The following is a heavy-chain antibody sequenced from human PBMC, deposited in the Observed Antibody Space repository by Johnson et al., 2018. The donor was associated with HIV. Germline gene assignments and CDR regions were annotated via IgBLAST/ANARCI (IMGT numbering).Heavy chain of an antibody. V-gene: IGHV3-30*02. CDR3: GGVGRTGSAFDM. Sequence: VQLVESGGGVVQPGGSLRLSCVASGFTFSSYGMHWVRQAPGTGLEWVAFIRYDGSNTYYADSVKGRFTISRDNSKNTLYLQMNTLRAEDTAVYYCGGVGRTGSAFDMWGLGTMVTVSS. CDR2: IRYDGSNT. CDR1: GFTFSSYG. D-gene: IGHD2-15*01. J-gene: IGHJ3*02.